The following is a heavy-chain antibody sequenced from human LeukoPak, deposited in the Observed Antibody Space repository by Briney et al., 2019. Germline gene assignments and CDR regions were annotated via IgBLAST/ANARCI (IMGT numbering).Heavy chain of an antibody. V-gene: IGHV1-8*03. Sequence: ASVKVSCKASGYIFTSYDISWVRQATGQGLEWMGWMNPNSGLTVYAQKFQGRVTITRNTSISTAYMELSSLRSDDTAVYYCARADSPAHRRDGYNSADYWGQGTLVTVSS. J-gene: IGHJ4*02. D-gene: IGHD5-24*01. CDR1: GYIFTSYD. CDR2: MNPNSGLT. CDR3: ARADSPAHRRDGYNSADY.